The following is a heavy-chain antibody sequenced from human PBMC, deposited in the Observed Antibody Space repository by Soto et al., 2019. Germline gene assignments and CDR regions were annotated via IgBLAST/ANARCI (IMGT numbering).Heavy chain of an antibody. Sequence: SVKVSSKASGGTFSTYTITWVRQAPGQGLEWMGRIIPIIGIINYAQKFQGRVTITADKFTGTAYMELTRLRSDDTAVYYCAGDPDSHYNDSHASSYPWGQGTLVTVSS. V-gene: IGHV1-69*04. CDR2: IIPIIGII. D-gene: IGHD3-22*01. CDR1: GGTFSTYT. J-gene: IGHJ5*02. CDR3: AGDPDSHYNDSHASSYP.